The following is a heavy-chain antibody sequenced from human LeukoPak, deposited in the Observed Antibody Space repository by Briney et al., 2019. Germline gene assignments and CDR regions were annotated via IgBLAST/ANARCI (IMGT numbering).Heavy chain of an antibody. J-gene: IGHJ3*02. CDR2: MNPNSGNT. Sequence: GASVKVSCKASGYTFTSYDINWVRQATGQGLEWMGWMNPNSGNTGYAQKFQGRVTITRNTSISTAYMELSSLRSEDTAVYYCAKDILTGYYAFDIWGQGTMVTVSS. CDR3: AKDILTGYYAFDI. V-gene: IGHV1-8*03. CDR1: GYTFTSYD. D-gene: IGHD3-9*01.